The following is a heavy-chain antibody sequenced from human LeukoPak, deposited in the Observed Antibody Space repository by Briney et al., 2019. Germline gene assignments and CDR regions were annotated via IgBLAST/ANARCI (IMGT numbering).Heavy chain of an antibody. V-gene: IGHV4-30-4*01. CDR1: GGSISSGDYY. D-gene: IGHD4-17*01. J-gene: IGHJ4*02. Sequence: SGTLSLTCTVSGGSISSGDYYWSWIRQPPGKGLEWIGYIYYSGSTYYNPSLKSRVTISVDTSKNQFSLKLSSVTAADTAVYYCARHEINYGDYTVWGQGTLVTVSS. CDR3: ARHEINYGDYTV. CDR2: IYYSGST.